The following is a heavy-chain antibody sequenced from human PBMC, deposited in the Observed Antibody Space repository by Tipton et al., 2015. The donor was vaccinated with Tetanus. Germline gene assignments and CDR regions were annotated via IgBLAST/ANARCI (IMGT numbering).Heavy chain of an antibody. V-gene: IGHV4-34*01. D-gene: IGHD6-13*01. CDR3: ARGTLDLSGSSWSMYAFDI. Sequence: LRLSCAASGFTFSSYSMNWVRQAPGKGLEWIGEINHSGSTNYNPSLKSRVTISVDTSKNQFSLKLSSVTAADTAVYYCARGTLDLSGSSWSMYAFDIWGQGTMVTVSS. CDR2: INHSGST. J-gene: IGHJ3*02. CDR1: GFTFSSYS.